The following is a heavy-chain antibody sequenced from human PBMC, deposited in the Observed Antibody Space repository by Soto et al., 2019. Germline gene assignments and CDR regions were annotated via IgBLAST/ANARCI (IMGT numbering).Heavy chain of an antibody. Sequence: ASVKVSCKASGYTFTGYYMHWVRQAPGQGLEWMGWINPNSGGTNYAQKFQGRVTMTRDTSISTAYMELSRLRSDDTAVYYCARATKSYNWNYFDYWGQGTLVTVSS. CDR1: GYTFTGYY. CDR2: INPNSGGT. D-gene: IGHD1-20*01. CDR3: ARATKSYNWNYFDY. J-gene: IGHJ4*02. V-gene: IGHV1-2*02.